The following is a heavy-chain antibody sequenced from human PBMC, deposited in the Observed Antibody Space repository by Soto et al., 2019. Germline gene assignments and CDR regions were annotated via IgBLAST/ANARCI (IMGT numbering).Heavy chain of an antibody. D-gene: IGHD5-12*01. CDR3: ARDQGGYGIFDH. CDR1: GYTFTSSG. CDR2: ISGHNGVT. V-gene: IGHV1-18*04. J-gene: IGHJ4*02. Sequence: QVQLVQSGPEVKKPEASVKVSCKTSGYTFTSSGISWVRQAPGQGPEWMGWISGHNGVTNFARNFQDRVTLTIDSSTTTAYMEVRSLSFADTAIYYCARDQGGYGIFDHWGQGTLVTVSS.